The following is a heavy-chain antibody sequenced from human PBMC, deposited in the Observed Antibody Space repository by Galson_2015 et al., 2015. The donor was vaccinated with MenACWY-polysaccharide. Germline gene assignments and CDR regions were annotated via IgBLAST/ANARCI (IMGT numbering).Heavy chain of an antibody. CDR3: ARTRSWSGYFAFDF. V-gene: IGHV3-7*01. D-gene: IGHD3-3*01. CDR2: IKQSGSEK. CDR1: GFPFSDSW. J-gene: IGHJ3*01. Sequence: SLRLSCAASGFPFSDSWMIWIRQAPGKGLEWVATIKQSGSEKYYVDSVEGRFTVSRDNAKNSLYLQMNSLRAEDTAVYYCARTRSWSGYFAFDFWGQGTMVTVSS.